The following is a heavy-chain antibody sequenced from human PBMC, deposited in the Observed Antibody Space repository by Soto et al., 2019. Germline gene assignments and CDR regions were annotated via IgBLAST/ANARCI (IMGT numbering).Heavy chain of an antibody. CDR3: ARGGGVGVAGSAAFDM. CDR2: FNPATGAA. Sequence: QLHLVQSGAVVKKPGASVTVSCSASGYPVTAYYMHWVRQAPGRGLEWMGGFNPATGAAKYTQTSQGRVTMTRDPTTSTVFMELRGLISEDPAVFSCARGGGVGVAGSAAFDMWGQGTLVTVSS. V-gene: IGHV1-2*02. CDR1: GYPVTAYY. J-gene: IGHJ3*02. D-gene: IGHD3-3*01.